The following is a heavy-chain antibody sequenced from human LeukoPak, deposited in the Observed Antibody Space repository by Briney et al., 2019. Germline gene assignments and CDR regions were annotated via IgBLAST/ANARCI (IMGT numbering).Heavy chain of an antibody. CDR1: GGSFSGYY. CDR2: INHSGST. V-gene: IGHV4-34*01. Sequence: SETLSLTCAVYGGSFSGYYWSWIPQPPGKGLEWIGEINHSGSTNYNPSLKSRVTISVDTSKNQFSLKLTSVAAADTAVYYCARSPGYKYFQHWGQGTLVTVSS. CDR3: ARSPGYKYFQH. J-gene: IGHJ1*01. D-gene: IGHD1-1*01.